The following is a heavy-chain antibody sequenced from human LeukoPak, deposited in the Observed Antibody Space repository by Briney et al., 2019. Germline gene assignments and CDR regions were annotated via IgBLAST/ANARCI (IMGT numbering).Heavy chain of an antibody. V-gene: IGHV4-34*01. CDR1: GGSFSGYY. CDR3: ARGVPGYYYYGMDV. Sequence: PSETLSLTCAVYGGSFSGYYWSWIRQPPGKGLEWIGEINHSGSTNYNPSLKSRVTISVDTSKSQFSLKLSSVTAADTAVYYCARGVPGYYYYGMDVWGQGTTVTVSS. J-gene: IGHJ6*02. CDR2: INHSGST.